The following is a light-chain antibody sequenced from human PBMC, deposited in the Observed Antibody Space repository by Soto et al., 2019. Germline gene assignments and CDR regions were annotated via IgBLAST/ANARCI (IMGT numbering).Light chain of an antibody. Sequence: EIVLTQSPGTLSLSPGDSATLSCRASQRVDTSFLAWYLQKPGQAPRLLIYGTSNRATGIQDRFSASGSGTDFTLTISRLEPEDFAVYFCHQYGASPRTFGQGTKVDIK. J-gene: IGKJ1*01. V-gene: IGKV3-20*01. CDR2: GTS. CDR3: HQYGASPRT. CDR1: QRVDTSF.